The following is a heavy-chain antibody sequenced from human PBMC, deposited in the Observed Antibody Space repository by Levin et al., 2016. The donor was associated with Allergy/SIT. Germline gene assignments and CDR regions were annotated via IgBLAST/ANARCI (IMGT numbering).Heavy chain of an antibody. Sequence: GGSLRLSCAASGFTFSSYAMHWVRQAPGRGLEWVAFVSFDGTTEYYPDSAKGRFTTSRDNSKNTLYLQTDSLRPDDTAVYYCAKDVTAYGDRLDHWGLGTLVTVSS. V-gene: IGHV3-30*04. CDR3: AKDVTAYGDRLDH. CDR1: GFTFSSYA. D-gene: IGHD4-17*01. CDR2: VSFDGTTE. J-gene: IGHJ4*02.